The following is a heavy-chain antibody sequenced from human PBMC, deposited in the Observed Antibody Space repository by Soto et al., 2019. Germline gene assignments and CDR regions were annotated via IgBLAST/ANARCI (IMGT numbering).Heavy chain of an antibody. CDR1: GGSISSSSYY. J-gene: IGHJ4*02. V-gene: IGHV4-39*01. Sequence: QLQLQESGPGLVKPSETLSLTCTVSGGSISSSSYYWGWIRQPPGKGLEWIGSIYYSGSTYYNPSLKSRLTIPVDTSKNQFSLKLSSLTAADTPVYYCARHTPAISISDHWGQGTLVTVSS. D-gene: IGHD2-15*01. CDR3: ARHTPAISISDH. CDR2: IYYSGST.